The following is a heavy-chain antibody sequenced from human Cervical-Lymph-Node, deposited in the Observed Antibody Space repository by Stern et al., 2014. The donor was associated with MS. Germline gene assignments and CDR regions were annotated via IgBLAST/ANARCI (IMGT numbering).Heavy chain of an antibody. CDR2: IDPGDSET. J-gene: IGHJ4*02. CDR1: GFQFSIYW. Sequence: EVQLVESGADLIRPGESLKISWKGSGFQFSIYWIAWVRQMPGRGLEGMGIIDPGDSETRYSPSFQGQYTMSAAMYNTTDFLHWSSLNASDTAMYFCARQTTAWASDVWGQGTLVTVSS. CDR3: ARQTTAWASDV. V-gene: IGHV5-51*01. D-gene: IGHD1-14*01.